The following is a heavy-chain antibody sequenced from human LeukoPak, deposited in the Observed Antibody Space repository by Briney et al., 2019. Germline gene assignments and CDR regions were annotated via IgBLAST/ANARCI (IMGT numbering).Heavy chain of an antibody. Sequence: GGSLRLSCAASGFTFSSYWMHWVRQAPGKGLVWVSRINSDGSSTSYADSVKGRFTISRDNAKNTLHLQMNSLRAEDTAVYYCARYSGDGFFDYWGQGTLVTVSS. V-gene: IGHV3-74*01. J-gene: IGHJ4*02. CDR3: ARYSGDGFFDY. CDR2: INSDGSST. D-gene: IGHD5-24*01. CDR1: GFTFSSYW.